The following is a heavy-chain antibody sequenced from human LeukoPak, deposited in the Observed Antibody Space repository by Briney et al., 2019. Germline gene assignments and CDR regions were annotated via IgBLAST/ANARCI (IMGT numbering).Heavy chain of an antibody. CDR2: IYPGDSDT. D-gene: IGHD2-8*02. CDR3: ARSTGGTGPADY. V-gene: IGHV5-51*01. Sequence: GESLKISFKVSGYTFSSYWIGWVRQMPGKGLEWMGIIYPGDSDTRYSPSFQGQVTISADKSINTAYLQWSSLKASDTAMYYCARSTGGTGPADYWGQGTLVTVSS. J-gene: IGHJ4*02. CDR1: GYTFSSYW.